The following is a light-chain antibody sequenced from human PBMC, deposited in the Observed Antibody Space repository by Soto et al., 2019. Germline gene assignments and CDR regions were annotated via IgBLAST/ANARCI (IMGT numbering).Light chain of an antibody. V-gene: IGLV2-14*01. Sequence: QSVLTQPPSVSGSPGQSITISCTGTSSDVGDFNYVSWYQQHPGKAPKLMIYEVNNRPSGVSDRFSGSKSGNTASLTISGLQAGDEADYYCSSYTSTTTLSVVFGGGTKLTVL. CDR3: SSYTSTTTLSVV. CDR1: SSDVGDFNY. J-gene: IGLJ2*01. CDR2: EVN.